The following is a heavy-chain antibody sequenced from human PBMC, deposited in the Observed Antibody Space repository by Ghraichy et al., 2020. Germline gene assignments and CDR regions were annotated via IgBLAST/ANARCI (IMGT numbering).Heavy chain of an antibody. J-gene: IGHJ5*02. D-gene: IGHD3-3*01. V-gene: IGHV3-48*01. CDR3: ARSPTMTIFGVVTDNWFDP. CDR2: ISSSSSTI. Sequence: GGSLRLSCAASGFTFSSYSMNWVRQAPGKGLEWVSYISSSSSTIYYADSVKGRFTISRDNAKNSLYLQMNSLRAEDTAVYYCARSPTMTIFGVVTDNWFDPWGQGTLVTVSS. CDR1: GFTFSSYS.